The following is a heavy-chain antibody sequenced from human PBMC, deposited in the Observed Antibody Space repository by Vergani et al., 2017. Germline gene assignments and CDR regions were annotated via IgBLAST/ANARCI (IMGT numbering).Heavy chain of an antibody. CDR1: GFTFSSYS. V-gene: IGHV3-21*04. CDR2: ISSSSSYI. J-gene: IGHJ4*02. CDR3: AKDRADYYDSSGYDY. Sequence: EVQLVESGGGLVKPGGSLRLSCAASGFTFSSYSMNWVRQAPGKGLEWVSSISSSSSYIYYADSVKGRFTISRDNAKNSLYLQMNSLRAEDTAVYYCAKDRADYYDSSGYDYWGQGTLVTVSS. D-gene: IGHD3-22*01.